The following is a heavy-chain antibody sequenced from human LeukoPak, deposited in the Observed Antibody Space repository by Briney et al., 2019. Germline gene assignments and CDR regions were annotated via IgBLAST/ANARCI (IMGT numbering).Heavy chain of an antibody. CDR1: GYTFTGYY. CDR2: INPNSGGT. V-gene: IGHV1-2*02. Sequence: ASVKVSCKASGYTFTGYYMHWVRQAPGQGLEWMGWINPNSGGTNYAQKFQGRVTMTRDTSISTAYMELSRLRSDDTAVYYCARVASTYYYYYGVDVWGQGTTVTVSS. CDR3: ARVASTYYYYYGVDV. J-gene: IGHJ6*02.